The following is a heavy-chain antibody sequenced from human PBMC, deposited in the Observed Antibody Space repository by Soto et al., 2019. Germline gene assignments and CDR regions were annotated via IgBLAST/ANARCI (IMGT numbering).Heavy chain of an antibody. CDR3: SRYDSSGYYWPYYYYGMDV. V-gene: IGHV3-21*01. CDR2: ISSSSSYI. J-gene: IGHJ6*02. Sequence: RLSCAASGFTFSTYSMNWVRQAPGKGLERVSSISSSSSYIYYADSVKGRFTISRDNAKNSLYLQMNSLRAEDTAVYYCSRYDSSGYYWPYYYYGMDVWGQGTTVTVS. CDR1: GFTFSTYS. D-gene: IGHD3-22*01.